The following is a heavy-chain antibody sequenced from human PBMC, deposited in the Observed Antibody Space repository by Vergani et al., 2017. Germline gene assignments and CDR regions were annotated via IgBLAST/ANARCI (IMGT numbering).Heavy chain of an antibody. Sequence: EVQLLQSGGGVIQPGGSVRLSCAASGFTFSACPMTWVRQAPGKGLEWVSAISARYPSTYYADSVKGRFTISRDNSKNMLYLQMNSLRAEDTAVYCCARRSYDTTPYLQGGYDCWGQGTLVSVSS. CDR1: GFTFSACP. CDR3: ARRSYDTTPYLQGGYDC. V-gene: IGHV3-23*01. D-gene: IGHD3-22*01. J-gene: IGHJ4*02. CDR2: ISARYPST.